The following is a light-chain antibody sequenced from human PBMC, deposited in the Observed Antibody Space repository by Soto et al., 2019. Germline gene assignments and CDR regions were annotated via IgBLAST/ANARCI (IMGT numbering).Light chain of an antibody. V-gene: IGKV3-20*01. Sequence: EIVLTQSPGTLSLSPGEGATLSCRASQSVGSSYLAWYQQKPGQAPRLLIYAASSRATGIPDRFSGSASGTGFTLTISRLEPEDFAVYYCQHYGISITFGQGTRLEI. CDR1: QSVGSSY. CDR2: AAS. CDR3: QHYGISIT. J-gene: IGKJ5*01.